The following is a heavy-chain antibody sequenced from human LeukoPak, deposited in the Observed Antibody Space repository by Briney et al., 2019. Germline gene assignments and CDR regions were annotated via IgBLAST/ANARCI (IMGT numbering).Heavy chain of an antibody. V-gene: IGHV3-7*01. Sequence: GGSLRLSCAASGFTFSSYWMSWVRQAPGKGLEWVANIKQDGSEKYYVDSVKGRFTISRDNAKNSLYLHMNSLRAEDTAVYYCAREGYSSGWSFDYWGQGTLVTVSS. CDR1: GFTFSSYW. J-gene: IGHJ4*02. CDR2: IKQDGSEK. CDR3: AREGYSSGWSFDY. D-gene: IGHD6-19*01.